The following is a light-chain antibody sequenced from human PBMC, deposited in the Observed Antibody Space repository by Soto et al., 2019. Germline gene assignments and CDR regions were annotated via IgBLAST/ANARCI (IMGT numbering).Light chain of an antibody. CDR1: QDLRN. V-gene: IGKV1-39*01. CDR3: QQSYSTPPT. Sequence: DIQRTQSRASLSASXXDRVXMTCRASQDLRNLNWYQQKPGKAPTXXIFTSSSLQSGVPSRFSGSGSGTDFILTISSLQPEDFATYYCQQSYSTPPTFGQGTKVDIK. J-gene: IGKJ1*01. CDR2: TSS.